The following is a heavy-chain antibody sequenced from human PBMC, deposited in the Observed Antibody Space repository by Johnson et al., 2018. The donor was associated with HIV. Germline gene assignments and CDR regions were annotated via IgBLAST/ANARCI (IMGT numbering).Heavy chain of an antibody. CDR3: ARGRARAFDS. J-gene: IGHJ3*02. D-gene: IGHD5-12*01. CDR1: GFTFNDYY. Sequence: QVQLVESGGGVVQPGGSLRLSCAASGFTFNDYYMSWIRQAPGKGLEWLSYISTSGATIYYADSVKGRFTISRDNAKKSLYLQMNSLRSEDTAVYYCARGRARAFDSWGQGTMVTVSS. CDR2: ISTSGATI. V-gene: IGHV3-11*04.